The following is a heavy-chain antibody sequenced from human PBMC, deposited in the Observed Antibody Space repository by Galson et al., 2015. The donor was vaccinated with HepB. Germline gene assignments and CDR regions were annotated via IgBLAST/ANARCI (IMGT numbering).Heavy chain of an antibody. J-gene: IGHJ4*02. CDR1: GFTFRHYG. V-gene: IGHV3-30*18. Sequence: SLRLSCAVSGFTFRHYGMHWIRQAPGKGLEWVADISNDGSDKKYADSVKGRFTISRDNSRNTLYLEVNSLTTEDTAVYYCAKRSGQAALSTRAFDFWGQGTLFTISS. D-gene: IGHD5/OR15-5a*01. CDR2: ISNDGSDK. CDR3: AKRSGQAALSTRAFDF.